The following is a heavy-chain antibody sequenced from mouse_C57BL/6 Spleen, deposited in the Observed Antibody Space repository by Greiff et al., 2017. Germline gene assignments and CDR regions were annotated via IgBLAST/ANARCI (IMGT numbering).Heavy chain of an antibody. CDR3: ARGDNDYPFAY. J-gene: IGHJ3*01. CDR1: GYTFTSSW. D-gene: IGHD2-4*01. V-gene: IGHV1-69*01. Sequence: QVQLQQPGAELVMPGASVKLSCKASGYTFTSSWMHWVKQRPGQGLEWIGEIDPSDSYTNYNQKFKGKSTLTVDKSSSTAYMQLSSLTSEDSAVYYCARGDNDYPFAYWGQGTLVTVSA. CDR2: IDPSDSYT.